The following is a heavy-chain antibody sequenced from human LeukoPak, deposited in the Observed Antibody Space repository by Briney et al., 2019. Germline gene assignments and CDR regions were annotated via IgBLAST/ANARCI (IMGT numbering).Heavy chain of an antibody. CDR2: IIPIFGTA. CDR1: GGTFRSYA. J-gene: IGHJ4*02. CDR3: LVPTTVTTGLREY. V-gene: IGHV1-69*05. D-gene: IGHD4-17*01. Sequence: ASVKVSCKASGGTFRSYAISWVRQAPGQGLEWMGRIIPIFGTANYAQKFQGRVTITTDESTSTAYMELSSLRSEDTSVYYCLVPTTVTTGLREYWGQGTLVTVSS.